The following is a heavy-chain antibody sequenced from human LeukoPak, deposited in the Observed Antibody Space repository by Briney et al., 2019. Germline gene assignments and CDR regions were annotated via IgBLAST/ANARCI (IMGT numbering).Heavy chain of an antibody. Sequence: GGSLRLSCAASGFAFSSYAMSWVRQAPGKGLEWVSGFSSGGTGTYYADSVKGRFTISRDNSKNTLYLQMNSLRAEDTAVYYCARDLGQYYDTSDNWFDPWGQGTLVTVSS. CDR3: ARDLGQYYDTSDNWFDP. V-gene: IGHV3-23*01. CDR1: GFAFSSYA. J-gene: IGHJ5*02. CDR2: FSSGGTGT. D-gene: IGHD3-22*01.